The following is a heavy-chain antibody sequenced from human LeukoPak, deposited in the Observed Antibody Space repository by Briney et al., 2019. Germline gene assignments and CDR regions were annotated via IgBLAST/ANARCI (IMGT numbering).Heavy chain of an antibody. CDR3: VKDSQRAAASFDY. CDR1: GFTFSSYA. Sequence: GRSLRLSCSASGFTFSSYAMHWVRQAPGKGLEYVSAISSNGGSTYYADSVKGRFTISRDNSKNTLYLQMSSLRAEDTAVYYCVKDSQRAAASFDYWGQGTLVTVSS. V-gene: IGHV3-64D*09. J-gene: IGHJ4*02. D-gene: IGHD6-13*01. CDR2: ISSNGGST.